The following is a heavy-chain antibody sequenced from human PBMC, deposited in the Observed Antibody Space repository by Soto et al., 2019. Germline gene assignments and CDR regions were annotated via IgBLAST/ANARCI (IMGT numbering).Heavy chain of an antibody. CDR1: GFTFSSYS. CDR3: ARDRDQIAARPSPFDY. J-gene: IGHJ4*02. V-gene: IGHV3-48*01. CDR2: ISSSSSTI. Sequence: GGSLRLSCAASGFTFSSYSMNWVRQAPGKGLEWVSYISSSSSTIYYADSVKGRFTISRDNAKNSLYLQMNSLRAEDTAVYYCARDRDQIAARPSPFDYWGQGTLVTVSS. D-gene: IGHD6-6*01.